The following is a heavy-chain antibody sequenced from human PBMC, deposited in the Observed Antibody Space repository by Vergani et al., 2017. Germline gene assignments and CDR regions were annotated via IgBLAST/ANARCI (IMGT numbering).Heavy chain of an antibody. V-gene: IGHV4-61*02. J-gene: IGHJ4*01. CDR2: IYTSGST. Sequence: QVQLQESGPGLVKPSQTLSLTCTVSGGSISSGSYYWSWIRQPAGKGLEWIGRIYTSGSTNYNPSLKSRVTISVDTSKNQFSLKLSSVTAADSAVYYCARDARFVEWLVFDYWGQESLLTVST. D-gene: IGHD3-3*01. CDR3: ARDARFVEWLVFDY. CDR1: GGSISSGSYY.